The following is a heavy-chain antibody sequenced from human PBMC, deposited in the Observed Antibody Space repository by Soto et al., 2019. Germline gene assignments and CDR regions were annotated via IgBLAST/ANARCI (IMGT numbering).Heavy chain of an antibody. CDR2: IIPIFGTA. Sequence: SVKVSCKASGGTFSIYAISWVLQSPGQGLEWMGGIIPIFGTANYAQKFQGRVTITADKSTSTAYMELSSLRSEDTAVYYCASSTNYYYYGMDVWGQGTTVTVSS. D-gene: IGHD5-12*01. V-gene: IGHV1-69*06. J-gene: IGHJ6*02. CDR3: ASSTNYYYYGMDV. CDR1: GGTFSIYA.